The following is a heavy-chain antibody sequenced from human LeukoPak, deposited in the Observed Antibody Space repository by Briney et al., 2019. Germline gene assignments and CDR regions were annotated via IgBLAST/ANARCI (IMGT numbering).Heavy chain of an antibody. CDR3: ARLLGSVTTYDY. V-gene: IGHV3-7*01. CDR1: GCIFSDYW. D-gene: IGHD4-11*01. Sequence: GGSLRLSCAGSGCIFSDYWMSWVRQAPGKGLEWVATLWPAGGTVHYMDSVQGRFTISRDNAENSLYLQMNSLRVEDTAVYYCARLLGSVTTYDYWGQGTLVTVSS. CDR2: LWPAGGTV. J-gene: IGHJ4*02.